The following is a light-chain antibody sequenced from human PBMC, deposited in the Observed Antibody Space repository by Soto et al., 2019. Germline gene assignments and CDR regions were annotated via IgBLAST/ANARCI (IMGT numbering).Light chain of an antibody. CDR3: QQYGSSPPLT. CDR2: GAS. J-gene: IGKJ4*01. V-gene: IGKV3-20*01. CDR1: QSVSSSF. Sequence: EFVLTQSPGTLSLSPGKRATLSCRASQSVSSSFLAWYQQKPDQAPRILIYGASTRATGIPDRFSGSGSGTDFTLTISRLEPEDFAVYYCQQYGSSPPLTFGEGTKVEIK.